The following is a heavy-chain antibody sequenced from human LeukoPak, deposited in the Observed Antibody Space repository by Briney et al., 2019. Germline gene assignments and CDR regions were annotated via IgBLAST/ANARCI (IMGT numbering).Heavy chain of an antibody. CDR2: IIPIFGTA. J-gene: IGHJ4*02. CDR3: ARERHSPGIAAAGTSYYFDY. Sequence: GSSVKVSCKASGGTFSSYAISWVRQAPGQGLEWMGGIIPIFGTANYAQKFQGRVTITTDESTSTAYMELSSLRSEDTAVYYCARERHSPGIAAAGTSYYFDYWGQGTLVTVSS. D-gene: IGHD6-13*01. CDR1: GGTFSSYA. V-gene: IGHV1-69*05.